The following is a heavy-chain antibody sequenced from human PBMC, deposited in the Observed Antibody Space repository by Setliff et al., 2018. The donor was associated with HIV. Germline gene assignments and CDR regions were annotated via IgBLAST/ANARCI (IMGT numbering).Heavy chain of an antibody. D-gene: IGHD3-22*01. Sequence: ASVKVSCKASGYTFTTYGISWVRQAPGQGFEWMGWINTETGNPMYAQGFRGRFVFSLDTSVSTTYLQINSLKAEDTAVYYCARVSSGYDPYYYDSSGHDYWGQRTLVT. J-gene: IGHJ4*02. CDR1: GYTFTTYG. CDR2: INTETGNP. CDR3: ARVSSGYDPYYYDSSGHDY. V-gene: IGHV7-4-1*02.